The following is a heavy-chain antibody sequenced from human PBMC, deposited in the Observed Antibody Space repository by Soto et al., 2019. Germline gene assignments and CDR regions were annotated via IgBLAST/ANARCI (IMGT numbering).Heavy chain of an antibody. J-gene: IGHJ4*02. CDR3: AGYSSVSDLGN. V-gene: IGHV1-3*01. Sequence: ASVKVSCNTSGNVFSTYSLHWVLQAPGQRLEWMGWIDAGNGNTKFTQNFQGRVTITRDTSAGTAYMELSRLRSEDTAVYFCAGYSSVSDLGNWGQETLVTVAS. CDR1: GNVFSTYS. D-gene: IGHD2-21*01. CDR2: IDAGNGNT.